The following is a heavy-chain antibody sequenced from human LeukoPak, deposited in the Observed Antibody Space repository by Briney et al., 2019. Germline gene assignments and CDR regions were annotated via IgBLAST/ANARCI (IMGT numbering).Heavy chain of an antibody. V-gene: IGHV4-4*07. CDR3: ARGQPSLVWGFYYYLDV. Sequence: SETLSLTCTVSGGSISSYYWSWIRQPAGKGLEWIGRIYTSGSTNYNPSLKSRVTMSVDTSKNQFSLKLSSVTAADTAVYYCARGQPSLVWGFYYYLDVGAKGPTVTVPS. D-gene: IGHD3-16*01. CDR2: IYTSGST. CDR1: GGSISSYY. J-gene: IGHJ6*03.